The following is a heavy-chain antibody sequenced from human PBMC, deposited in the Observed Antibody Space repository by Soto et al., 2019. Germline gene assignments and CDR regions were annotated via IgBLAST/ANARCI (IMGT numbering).Heavy chain of an antibody. CDR3: ARDHRDYYYYYGMDV. V-gene: IGHV1-18*01. J-gene: IGHJ6*02. CDR2: ISAYNGNT. Sequence: ASVKVSCKASGYTFTSYGISWVRQAPGQGLEWMGWISAYNGNTNYAQKLQGRVTMTTDTSTSTAYMELSSLRSEDTAVYYCARDHRDYYYYYGMDVWGQGTTVTVSS. CDR1: GYTFTSYG.